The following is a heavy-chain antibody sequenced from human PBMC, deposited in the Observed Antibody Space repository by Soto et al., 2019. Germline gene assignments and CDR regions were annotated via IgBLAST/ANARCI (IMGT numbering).Heavy chain of an antibody. CDR1: GFTFSTYS. CDR2: ISISSNTI. D-gene: IGHD6-19*01. J-gene: IGHJ4*02. Sequence: GGSLRLSCAASGFTFSTYSMNWVRQAPGKGLEWLSYISISSNTIYYADSVKGRFTISRDNAKNSLYLQLNSLRAEDTAVYYCARHKMAGPDYWGQGTLVTVSS. V-gene: IGHV3-48*01. CDR3: ARHKMAGPDY.